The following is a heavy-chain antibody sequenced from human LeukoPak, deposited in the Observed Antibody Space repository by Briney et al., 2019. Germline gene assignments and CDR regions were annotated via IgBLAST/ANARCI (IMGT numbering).Heavy chain of an antibody. J-gene: IGHJ4*02. V-gene: IGHV1-46*01. CDR3: ARAGENYYDSSGDFDY. Sequence: ASVKVSCKAFGYTFTSNYMHWVRQAPGQGPEWMGVISPSGGSTNYAQKFQGRVTITADKSTSTAYMELSSLRSEDTAVYYCARAGENYYDSSGDFDYWGQGTLVTVSS. CDR1: GYTFTSNY. D-gene: IGHD3-22*01. CDR2: ISPSGGST.